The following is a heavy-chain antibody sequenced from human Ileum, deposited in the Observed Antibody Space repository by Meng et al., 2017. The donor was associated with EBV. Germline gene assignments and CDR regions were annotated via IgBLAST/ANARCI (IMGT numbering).Heavy chain of an antibody. CDR2: IYYSGST. J-gene: IGHJ4*02. Sequence: LQEQGPGRVKPSNTRSLTCAVYGDSISSTNWWGWIRQPPGKGLEWIGYIYYSGSTSYNPSLKSRVTMSVDTSKNQFSLNLNSVTAVDTAVYYCARNVPGTSAYYDWGQGTLVTVSS. V-gene: IGHV4-28*01. CDR1: GDSISSTNW. D-gene: IGHD3-22*01. CDR3: ARNVPGTSAYYD.